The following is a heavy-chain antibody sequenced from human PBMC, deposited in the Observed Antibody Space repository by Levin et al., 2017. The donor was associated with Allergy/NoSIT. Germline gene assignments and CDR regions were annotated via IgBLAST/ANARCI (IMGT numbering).Heavy chain of an antibody. CDR3: AHASYDIAVRLDYFDY. J-gene: IGHJ4*02. Sequence: SGPTLVKPTQTLTLTCDFSGFSLSTSGVGVGWIRPSPGKALEWLTLIYWDDDKRYSPSLKNRLTITKDTSKNQVVLTMTNMDPVDTATYFCAHASYDIAVRLDYFDYWGPGTLVTVSS. D-gene: IGHD3-16*01. CDR1: GFSLSTSGVG. CDR2: IYWDDDK. V-gene: IGHV2-5*02.